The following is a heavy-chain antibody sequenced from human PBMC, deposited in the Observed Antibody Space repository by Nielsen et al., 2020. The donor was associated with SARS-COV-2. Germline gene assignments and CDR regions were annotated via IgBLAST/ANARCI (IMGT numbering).Heavy chain of an antibody. CDR2: IYSGGTT. V-gene: IGHV3-53*01. CDR1: GLTVSGNY. J-gene: IGHJ3*02. Sequence: GESLKISCAASGLTVSGNYMTWVRQAPGKGLEWVSVIYSGGTTYYADSVKDRFTISRDNSKNTVYLQMNSLRAEDTAVYYCARDRNAFDIWGQGTTVTVSS. CDR3: ARDRNAFDI.